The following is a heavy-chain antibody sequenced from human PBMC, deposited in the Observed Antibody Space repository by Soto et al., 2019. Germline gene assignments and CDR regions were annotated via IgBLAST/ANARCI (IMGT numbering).Heavy chain of an antibody. CDR3: ARDLFGEDGAGYFDY. Sequence: QVHLVQSGVEVKKPGASVKVSCKASGYSFSTYGISWVRQAPGQGLELMGWISGLNGNTNYAQNLQGRVTMTTDTSTSTAYMELRSLGFDYTAMYYCARDLFGEDGAGYFDYWGQGTLVTVSS. V-gene: IGHV1-18*01. D-gene: IGHD3-10*01. CDR1: GYSFSTYG. J-gene: IGHJ4*02. CDR2: ISGLNGNT.